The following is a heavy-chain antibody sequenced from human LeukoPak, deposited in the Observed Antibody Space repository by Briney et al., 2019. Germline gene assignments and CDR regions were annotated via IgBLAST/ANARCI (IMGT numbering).Heavy chain of an antibody. D-gene: IGHD3-10*01. CDR2: ISTYNGNT. CDR1: GYTFTSCG. V-gene: IGHV1-18*01. CDR3: ARDLHRVVVRGVPHYYYYMDV. J-gene: IGHJ6*03. Sequence: ASVKVSCKASGYTFTSCGISWVRQAPGQGLEWMGWISTYNGNTNYAQKLQGRVTMTTDTSTSTAYMDLRSLRSDDTAVYYCARDLHRVVVRGVPHYYYYMDVWGKGTTVTISS.